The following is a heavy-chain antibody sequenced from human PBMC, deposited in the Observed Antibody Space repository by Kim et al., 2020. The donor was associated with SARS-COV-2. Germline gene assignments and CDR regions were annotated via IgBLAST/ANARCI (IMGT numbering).Heavy chain of an antibody. CDR1: GGSISSGGYY. CDR3: ARGVHSGWYYEGVLDY. V-gene: IGHV4-31*03. J-gene: IGHJ4*02. Sequence: SETLSLTCTVSGGSISSGGYYWSWIRQHPGKGLEWIGYIYYSGSTYYNPSLKSRVTISVDTSKNQFSLKLSSVTAADTAVYYCARGVHSGWYYEGVLDYWGQGTLVTVSS. CDR2: IYYSGST. D-gene: IGHD6-19*01.